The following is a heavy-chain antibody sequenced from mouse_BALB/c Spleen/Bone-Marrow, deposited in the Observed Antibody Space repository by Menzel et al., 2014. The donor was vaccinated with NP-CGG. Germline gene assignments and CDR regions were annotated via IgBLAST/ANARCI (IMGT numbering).Heavy chain of an antibody. D-gene: IGHD2-4*01. V-gene: IGHV5-17*02. J-gene: IGHJ2*01. Sequence: EVHLVESGGGLVQPGGSRKLSCAASGFTFSSFGMHWVRRAPEKGLEWVAYISSGSSTIYYADTVKGRFTISRDNPKNTLFLQMTSLRSEDTAMYYCASDYDYFDYWGQGTTLTVSS. CDR1: GFTFSSFG. CDR2: ISSGSSTI. CDR3: ASDYDYFDY.